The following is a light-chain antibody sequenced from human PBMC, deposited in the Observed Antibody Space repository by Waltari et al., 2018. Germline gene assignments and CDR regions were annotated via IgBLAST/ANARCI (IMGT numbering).Light chain of an antibody. Sequence: DIQMTQSPSSLSASVGDRVTITCRASQSISSDLKWYQQKPGKAPKLLIYAASSVQSGVPSRFSGSGSGTDFTLTISSLQPEDFATYYCQQSYSTLTWTFGQGTKVEIK. J-gene: IGKJ1*01. CDR1: QSISSD. V-gene: IGKV1-39*01. CDR2: AAS. CDR3: QQSYSTLTWT.